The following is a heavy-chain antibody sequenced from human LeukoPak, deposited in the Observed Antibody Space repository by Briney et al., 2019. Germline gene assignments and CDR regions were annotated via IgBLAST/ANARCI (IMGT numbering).Heavy chain of an antibody. CDR1: GFTFSSYW. CDR3: VRDSSHSSARVEVADTRGASLGD. Sequence: GGSLRLSCAASGFTFSSYWMSWVRQAPGKGLEWVANIKQDGREKYYADSVKGRFAISRDNAKNSLYLQMNSLRAEDTAVYYCVRDSSHSSARVEVADTRGASLGDWGQGTLVSVSS. D-gene: IGHD5-24*01. CDR2: IKQDGREK. V-gene: IGHV3-7*01. J-gene: IGHJ4*02.